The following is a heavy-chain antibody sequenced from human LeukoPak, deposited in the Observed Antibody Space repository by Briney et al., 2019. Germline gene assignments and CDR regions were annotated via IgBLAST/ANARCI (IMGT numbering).Heavy chain of an antibody. D-gene: IGHD6-13*01. CDR1: GFSFNHAW. V-gene: IGHV3-15*01. CDR3: TTISGVAAAGTRNYYYYMDV. CDR2: IKSRTNGGRT. Sequence: PGGSLRLSCAASGFSFNHAWMSWVRQAPGKELEWVGRIKSRTNGGRTDHAAAVKGRFTISRDDSKNTLYLQMHSLKTEDTAVYYCTTISGVAAAGTRNYYYYMDVWGRGTTVTVSS. J-gene: IGHJ6*03.